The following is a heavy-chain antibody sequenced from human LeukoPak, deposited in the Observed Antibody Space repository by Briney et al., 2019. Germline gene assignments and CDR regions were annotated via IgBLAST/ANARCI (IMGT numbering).Heavy chain of an antibody. CDR2: VWYDGNNN. CDR3: SRDGSGSDHHFDY. Sequence: GRPLRLSCAASGFTFSSYGMHWVRQAPGKGLEWVAFVWYDGNNNYHADSVEGRFTIYRDNSMNTLYLQMNSLKAEDTAVYYFSRDGSGSDHHFDYWGQGTLVTVSS. V-gene: IGHV3-33*08. CDR1: GFTFSSYG. J-gene: IGHJ4*02. D-gene: IGHD3-10*01.